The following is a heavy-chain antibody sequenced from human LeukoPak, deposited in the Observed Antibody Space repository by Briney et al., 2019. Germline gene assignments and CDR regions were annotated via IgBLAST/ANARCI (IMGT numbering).Heavy chain of an antibody. CDR3: ARDPVGATVWAFDI. CDR2: IYTSGST. CDR1: GGSISSGSYY. V-gene: IGHV4-61*02. Sequence: SQTLSLTCTVSGGSISSGSYYWSWIRQPAGKGLEWIGRIYTSGSTNYNPSLKSRVTISVDTSKNQFSLKLSSVTAADTAVYYCARDPVGATVWAFDIWGQGTMVTVSS. D-gene: IGHD1-26*01. J-gene: IGHJ3*02.